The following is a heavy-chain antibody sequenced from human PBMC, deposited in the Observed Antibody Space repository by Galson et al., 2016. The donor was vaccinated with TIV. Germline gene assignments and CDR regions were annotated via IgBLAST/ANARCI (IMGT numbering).Heavy chain of an antibody. Sequence: SLRLSCAASGFTFGSYGMHWVRQAPGKGLEWISAISGGGGSTYHTDSVKGRFTISRDNSKNTVFLQMNSLRVEDTAVYYCAKIDSSGYNYGGRFVYWGQGTLVTVSS. CDR1: GFTFGSYG. V-gene: IGHV3-23*01. D-gene: IGHD3-22*01. CDR3: AKIDSSGYNYGGRFVY. J-gene: IGHJ4*02. CDR2: ISGGGGST.